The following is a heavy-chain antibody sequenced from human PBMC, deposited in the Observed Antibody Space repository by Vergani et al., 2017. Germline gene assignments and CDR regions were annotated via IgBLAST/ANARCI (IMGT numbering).Heavy chain of an antibody. CDR2: IYCSGSG. D-gene: IGHD1-26*01. CDR1: GGSLSGHY. Sequence: QVQLRQWGAGLLKPSETLSLACAVSGGSLSGHYWSWIRQPPGKGLEWLGEIYCSGSGNYNRSLTSRVTMSVDASKNEFSLKLSSLTAADTAVYYCARVFWPIPIPGTYGSFDYWGQGTLVTVSS. CDR3: ARVFWPIPIPGTYGSFDY. V-gene: IGHV4-34*01. J-gene: IGHJ4*02.